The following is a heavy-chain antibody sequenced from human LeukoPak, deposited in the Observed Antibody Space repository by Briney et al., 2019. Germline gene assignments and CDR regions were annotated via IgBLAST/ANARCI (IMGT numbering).Heavy chain of an antibody. J-gene: IGHJ6*03. CDR2: IRYDGSNK. Sequence: PGGSLRLSCAASGFTFSSYGMHWVRQAPGKGLEWVAFIRYDGSNKYYADSVKGRFTISRDNSKNTLYLQMNSLRAEDTAVYYCAKEITIFGVVISPYYMDVWGKGTTVTVSS. CDR1: GFTFSSYG. V-gene: IGHV3-30*02. CDR3: AKEITIFGVVISPYYMDV. D-gene: IGHD3-3*01.